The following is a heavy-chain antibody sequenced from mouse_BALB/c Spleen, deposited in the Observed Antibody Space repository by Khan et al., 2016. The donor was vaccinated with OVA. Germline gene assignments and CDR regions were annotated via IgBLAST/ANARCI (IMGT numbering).Heavy chain of an antibody. CDR3: ARVAKK. J-gene: IGHJ2*01. V-gene: IGHV14-3*02. CDR2: IDPPNGNT. CDR1: GFNFKDSY. Sequence: VQLQQSGAELVKSGATVKLSCTASGFNFKDSYMHWLKQSPEKGLEWIGRIDPPNGNTKYAPNFQGQATITADTSSNTAYLLLSSLTYEDTAVYYCARVAKKWGQGTTLTVSS.